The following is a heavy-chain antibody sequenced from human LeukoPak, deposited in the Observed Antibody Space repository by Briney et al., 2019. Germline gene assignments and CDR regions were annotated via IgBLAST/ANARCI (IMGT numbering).Heavy chain of an antibody. V-gene: IGHV4-59*01. CDR1: GGSISSYY. CDR2: IYYSGST. D-gene: IGHD5-12*01. CDR3: ARGGGYLYYFDY. J-gene: IGHJ4*02. Sequence: SETLSLTCTVSGGSISSYYWSWIRQPPGKGLEWIGYIYYSGSTNYNPSLKSRVTISVDTSKNQFSLKLSSVTAADAAVYYCARGGGYLYYFDYWGQGTLVTVSS.